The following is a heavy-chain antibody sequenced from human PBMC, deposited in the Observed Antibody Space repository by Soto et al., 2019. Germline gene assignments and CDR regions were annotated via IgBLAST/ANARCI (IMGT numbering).Heavy chain of an antibody. CDR3: AKGPPGTATGRWFDP. V-gene: IGHV3-30*18. CDR2: ISYDGSNK. CDR1: GFTFSSYG. Sequence: GGSLRLSCAASGFTFSSYGMHWVRQAPGKWLEWVAVISYDGSNKYYADSVKGRFTISRDNSKNTLYLQMNSLRAEDTAVYYCAKGPPGTATGRWFDPWGQGXLVTVYS. J-gene: IGHJ5*02. D-gene: IGHD6-13*01.